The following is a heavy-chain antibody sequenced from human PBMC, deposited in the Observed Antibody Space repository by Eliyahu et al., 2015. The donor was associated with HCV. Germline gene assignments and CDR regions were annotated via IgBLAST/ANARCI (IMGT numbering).Heavy chain of an antibody. J-gene: IGHJ5*02. V-gene: IGHV4-59*01. CDR2: IHYSGST. CDR1: GGSITTXY. D-gene: IGHD6-19*01. CDR3: ASGGGGIAVTGTGGWFDP. Sequence: QVQLQESGPGLVKPSETLSLTCTVSGGSITTXYWSWLRQPPGKGLEWIGYIHYSGSTNYNPPLKSRVTISLDTSKNQFSLKLTSVTAADTAMYYCASGGGGIAVTGTGGWFDPWGQGTLVTVSS.